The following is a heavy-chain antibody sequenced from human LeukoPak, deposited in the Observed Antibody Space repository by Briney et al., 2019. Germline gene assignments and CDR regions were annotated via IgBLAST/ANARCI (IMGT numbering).Heavy chain of an antibody. CDR2: IDSSSSNI. CDR3: ARAQKLIGEFDY. Sequence: GGSLRLSCAASGFTFSSYSMNWVRQAPGKGLEWVSSIDSSSSNIYYADSLKGRFTISRDNAKNSLYLQMNSLRAEDTAVYYCARAQKLIGEFDYWGQGTLVTVSS. D-gene: IGHD3-10*01. V-gene: IGHV3-21*01. J-gene: IGHJ4*02. CDR1: GFTFSSYS.